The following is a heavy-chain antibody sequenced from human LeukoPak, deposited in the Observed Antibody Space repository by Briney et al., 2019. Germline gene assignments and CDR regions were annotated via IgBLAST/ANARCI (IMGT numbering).Heavy chain of an antibody. CDR3: AKWGASVWSGRGYFDY. D-gene: IGHD6-19*01. CDR2: IIGSGDST. J-gene: IGHJ4*02. Sequence: GGSLRVSCAATGFTFRNYAMGWVRQAPGKGVEWVSVIIGSGDSTNYADSVEGRFTISRDNSKNTLYLQMNSLGAEDTAVYYCAKWGASVWSGRGYFDYWGQGTLVTVSS. V-gene: IGHV3-23*01. CDR1: GFTFRNYA.